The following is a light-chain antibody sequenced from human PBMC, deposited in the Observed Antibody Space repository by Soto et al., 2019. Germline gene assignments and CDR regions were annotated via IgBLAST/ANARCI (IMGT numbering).Light chain of an antibody. Sequence: QSVLTQPPSVSGAPGQRVTISCTGTSSNIGAGYDVHWYQQLPGTAPKLLIYGNSNRPSGVPDRFSGSKSGTSASLAITGLQAEDGADYYCESYYRSLSGSVVFGTGSKLTVL. J-gene: IGLJ1*01. CDR2: GNS. V-gene: IGLV1-40*01. CDR1: SSNIGAGYD. CDR3: ESYYRSLSGSVV.